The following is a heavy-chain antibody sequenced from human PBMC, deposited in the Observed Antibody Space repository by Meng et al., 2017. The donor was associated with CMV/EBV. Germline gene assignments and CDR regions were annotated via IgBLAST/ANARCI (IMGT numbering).Heavy chain of an antibody. V-gene: IGHV3-30-3*01. J-gene: IGHJ5*02. D-gene: IGHD1-7*01. CDR2: ISYDGSNK. CDR1: GFTCSSYA. Sequence: ASGFTCSSYAMHWVRQAPGKELEWVAVISYDGSNKYYADSVKGRFTISRDNSKNTLYLQMNSLRAEDTAVYYCARDGDWNYEGWFDPWGQGTLVSVSS. CDR3: ARDGDWNYEGWFDP.